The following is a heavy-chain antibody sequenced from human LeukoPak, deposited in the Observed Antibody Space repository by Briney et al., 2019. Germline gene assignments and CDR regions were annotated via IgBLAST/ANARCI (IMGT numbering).Heavy chain of an antibody. V-gene: IGHV1-69*02. CDR2: IIPILGIA. CDR1: GGTFSSYT. D-gene: IGHD6-6*01. CDR3: ARTLEYSSSH. J-gene: IGHJ4*02. Sequence: ASVKVSCKASGGTFSSYTISWVRQAPGQGLEWMGRIIPILGIANYAQKFQGRVTITADESTSTAYMELSSLRSEDTAVYYCARTLEYSSSHWGQGTLVTVSS.